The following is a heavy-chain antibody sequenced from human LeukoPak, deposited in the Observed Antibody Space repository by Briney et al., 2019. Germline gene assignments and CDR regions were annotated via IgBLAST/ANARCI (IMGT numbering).Heavy chain of an antibody. CDR2: VIPIFGTA. J-gene: IGHJ4*02. V-gene: IGHV1-69*05. CDR3: ARDDGYNLVEGY. Sequence: SVKVSCKASGGTFSSYAISWVRQAPGQGLEWMGRVIPIFGTANYAQKFQGRVTITTDESTSTAYMELSSLRSEDTAVYYCARDDGYNLVEGYWGQGTLVTVSS. D-gene: IGHD5-24*01. CDR1: GGTFSSYA.